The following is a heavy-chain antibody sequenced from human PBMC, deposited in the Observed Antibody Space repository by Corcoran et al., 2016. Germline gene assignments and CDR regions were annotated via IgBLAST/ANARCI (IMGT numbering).Heavy chain of an antibody. J-gene: IGHJ6*02. V-gene: IGHV3-33*01. Sequence: QVQLVESGGGVVQPGRSLRLSCAASGFTFSSYGMHWVRQAPGKGLEWVAVIWYDGSNKYYADSVKGRFTISRDNSKNTLYLQMNSLRAEETAVYYCAREGILCSGGSCYPAPYYYYGMDVWGQGTTVTVSS. CDR1: GFTFSSYG. CDR3: AREGILCSGGSCYPAPYYYYGMDV. CDR2: IWYDGSNK. D-gene: IGHD2-15*01.